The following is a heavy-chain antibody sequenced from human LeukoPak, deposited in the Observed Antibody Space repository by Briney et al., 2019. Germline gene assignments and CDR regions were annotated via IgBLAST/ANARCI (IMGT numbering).Heavy chain of an antibody. J-gene: IGHJ6*03. V-gene: IGHV3-64*01. CDR3: ARSYASGIHYMDV. CDR2: ISLTGDST. D-gene: IGHD3-10*01. Sequence: GSLRLSCVASGLTLSNHAMHWVRQGPGKGLEYVSAISLTGDSTYYANSVKGRFTISRDDSKNTLYLQMGSLRTEDMAVYYCARSYASGIHYMDVWGKGSTVTVSS. CDR1: GLTLSNHA.